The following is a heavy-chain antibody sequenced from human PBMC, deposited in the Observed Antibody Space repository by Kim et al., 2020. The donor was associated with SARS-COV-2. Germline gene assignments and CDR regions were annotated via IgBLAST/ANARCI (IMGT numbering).Heavy chain of an antibody. Sequence: GGSLRLSCAASGFTFSSYSMNWVRQAPGKGLEWVSSISSSSSYIYYADSVKGRFTISRDNAKNSLYLQMNSLRAEDTAVYYCARGQQLVQRYYYYYYGMDVWGQGTTVTVSS. J-gene: IGHJ6*02. CDR2: ISSSSSYI. D-gene: IGHD6-13*01. CDR3: ARGQQLVQRYYYYYYGMDV. V-gene: IGHV3-21*04. CDR1: GFTFSSYS.